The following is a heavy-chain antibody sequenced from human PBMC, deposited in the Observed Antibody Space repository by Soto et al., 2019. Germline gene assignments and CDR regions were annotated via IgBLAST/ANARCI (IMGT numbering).Heavy chain of an antibody. CDR2: IWYDGSNK. J-gene: IGHJ4*02. CDR3: AREGTDCSGGRCYPHFDC. D-gene: IGHD2-15*01. Sequence: QVQLVESGGGVVQPGRSLRLSCAASGFTFSSYGMHWVRQAPGKGLEWVAVIWYDGSNKYYADSVKGRFTISRDNSKNTLYLQMDSLTAEDTAVYYCAREGTDCSGGRCYPHFDCWGQGTLVTVSS. CDR1: GFTFSSYG. V-gene: IGHV3-33*01.